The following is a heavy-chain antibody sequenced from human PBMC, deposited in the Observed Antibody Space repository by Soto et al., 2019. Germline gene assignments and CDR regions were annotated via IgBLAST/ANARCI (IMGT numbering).Heavy chain of an antibody. Sequence: QVQLQESGPGLVKPSQTLSLTCTVSGGSISSGGYYWSWIRQHPGKGLEWIGYIYYSGSTYYNPPLKSRVTIPVDTSKNQFSLKLSSVTAADTAVYYCARDYSRRGWFDPWGQGTLVTVSS. CDR3: ARDYSRRGWFDP. D-gene: IGHD6-13*01. V-gene: IGHV4-31*03. J-gene: IGHJ5*02. CDR1: GGSISSGGYY. CDR2: IYYSGST.